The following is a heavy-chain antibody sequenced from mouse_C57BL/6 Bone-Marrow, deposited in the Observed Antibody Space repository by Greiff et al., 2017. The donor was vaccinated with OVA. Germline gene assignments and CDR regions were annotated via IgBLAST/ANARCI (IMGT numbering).Heavy chain of an antibody. V-gene: IGHV3-1*01. CDR2: ISYSGST. Sequence: EVKLLESGPGMVKPSQSLSLTCTVTGYSITSGYDWHWIRHFPGNKLEWMGYISYSGSTNYNPSLKSRISITHDTSKNHFFLKLNSVTTEDTATYYCARGPSTVVPTFAYWGQGTLVTVSA. J-gene: IGHJ3*01. CDR3: ARGPSTVVPTFAY. CDR1: GYSITSGYD. D-gene: IGHD1-1*01.